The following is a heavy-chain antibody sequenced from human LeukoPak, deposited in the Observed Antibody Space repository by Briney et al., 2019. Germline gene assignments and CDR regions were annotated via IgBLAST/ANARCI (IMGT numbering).Heavy chain of an antibody. CDR3: ARDAVAVAEYYYYGMDV. J-gene: IGHJ6*02. CDR1: GGSISSYY. D-gene: IGHD6-19*01. V-gene: IGHV4-4*07. Sequence: SETLSLTCTVSGGSISSYYWSWIRQPAGKGLEWIGRIYTSGSTNYNPSLKSRVTMSVDTSKNQFSLKLSSVTAADTAVYYCARDAVAVAEYYYYGMDVWGQGTTVTVSS. CDR2: IYTSGST.